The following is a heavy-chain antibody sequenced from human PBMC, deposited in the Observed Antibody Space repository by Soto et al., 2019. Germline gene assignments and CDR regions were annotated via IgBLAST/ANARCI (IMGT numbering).Heavy chain of an antibody. CDR1: GGSISSGDYY. D-gene: IGHD3-22*01. Sequence: SETLSLTCTVSGGSISSGDYYWSWIRQPPGKGLEWIGYIYYSGSTYYNPSLKSRVTISVDTSKNQFSLKLSSVTAADTAVYYCARVRVDYYDSSGYYLFDYWGQGTLVTVS. J-gene: IGHJ4*02. CDR2: IYYSGST. V-gene: IGHV4-30-4*01. CDR3: ARVRVDYYDSSGYYLFDY.